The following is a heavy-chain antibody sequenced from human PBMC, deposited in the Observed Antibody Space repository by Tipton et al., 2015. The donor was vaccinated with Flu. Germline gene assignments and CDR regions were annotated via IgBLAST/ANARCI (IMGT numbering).Heavy chain of an antibody. CDR2: INPSGGST. J-gene: IGHJ5*02. CDR1: GYTFTSYY. V-gene: IGHV1-46*01. Sequence: QLVQSGAEVKKPGASVKVSCKASGYTFTSYYMHWVRQAPGQGLEWMGIINPSGGSTSYAKKFQGRVTMTRDTSTGTVYMELSSLRSGDTAVYYCAKGGSLLLFAYNWFDPWGQGTLVTVSS. D-gene: IGHD2-15*01. CDR3: AKGGSLLLFAYNWFDP.